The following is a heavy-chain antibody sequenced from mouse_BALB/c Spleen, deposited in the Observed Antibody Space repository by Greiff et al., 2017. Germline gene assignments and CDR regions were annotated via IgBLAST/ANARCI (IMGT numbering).Heavy chain of an antibody. CDR1: GFAFSSYD. CDR3: ARRSSHYAMDD. Sequence: EVQLVESGGGLVKPGGSLKISCAASGFAFSSYDMSWVRQTPGKGLEWVAYISSGGGSTYYPDTVKGRFTISRDNAKNTLYLQMSSLTSEDTAMYYCARRSSHYAMDDWGQGTSVTVSS. CDR2: ISSGGGST. V-gene: IGHV5-12-1*01. J-gene: IGHJ4*01. D-gene: IGHD1-1*01.